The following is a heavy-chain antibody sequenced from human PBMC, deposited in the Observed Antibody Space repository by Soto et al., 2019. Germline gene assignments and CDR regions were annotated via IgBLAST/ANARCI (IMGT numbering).Heavy chain of an antibody. CDR3: ARELESSGDAFDI. V-gene: IGHV3-21*01. D-gene: IGHD1-1*01. CDR1: GFTFSSYS. Sequence: GGSLRLSCAASGFTFSSYSMNWVRQAPGKGLEWVSSISSSSSYIYYADSVKGRFTISRDNAKNSLYLQMNSQRAEDTAVYYCARELESSGDAFDIWGQGTMVTVSS. J-gene: IGHJ3*02. CDR2: ISSSSSYI.